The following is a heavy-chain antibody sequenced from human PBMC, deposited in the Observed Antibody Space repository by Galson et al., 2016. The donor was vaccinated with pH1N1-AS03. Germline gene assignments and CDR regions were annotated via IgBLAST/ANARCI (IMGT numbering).Heavy chain of an antibody. J-gene: IGHJ3*02. CDR2: IYWDDAK. D-gene: IGHD3-16*01. V-gene: IGHV2-5*02. CDR1: GVSVPSSGLA. CDR3: ALPNSWGNAFEI. Sequence: PALVKPTQTLTLTCSLSGVSVPSSGLAVGWFRLPPGKALERLALIYWDDAKRFSPSLRNRLTITKDTSRNQAVLTVTNVDPLDTATYFCALPNSWGNAFEIWGPGTMVTVAS.